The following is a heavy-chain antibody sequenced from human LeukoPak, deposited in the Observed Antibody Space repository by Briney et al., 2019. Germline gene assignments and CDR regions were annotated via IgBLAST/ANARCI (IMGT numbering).Heavy chain of an antibody. CDR3: ARAIAARPIYYYYYYMDV. V-gene: IGHV4-61*02. Sequence: SETLSLTCIVSGGSISSNNYYWSWIRQPAGKGLEWIGRISPSGSTNYNPSLKSRVTISVDTSKNQFSLKLSSVTAADTAVYYCARAIAARPIYYYYYYMDVWGKGTTVTVSS. D-gene: IGHD6-6*01. CDR2: ISPSGST. CDR1: GGSISSNNYY. J-gene: IGHJ6*03.